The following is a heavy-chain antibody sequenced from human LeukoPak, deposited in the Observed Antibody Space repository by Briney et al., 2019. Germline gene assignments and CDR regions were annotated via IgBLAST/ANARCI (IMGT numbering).Heavy chain of an antibody. V-gene: IGHV4-39*01. J-gene: IGHJ4*02. Sequence: SETLSLTCTVSGGSISSSSYYWGWIRQPPGKGLEWIGSIYYSGSTYYNPSLKSRVTISVDTSKNQFSLKLSSVTAADTAVYCCAEGLAWDYFDYWGQGTLVPVSS. CDR2: IYYSGST. CDR1: GGSISSSSYY. D-gene: IGHD3/OR15-3a*01. CDR3: AEGLAWDYFDY.